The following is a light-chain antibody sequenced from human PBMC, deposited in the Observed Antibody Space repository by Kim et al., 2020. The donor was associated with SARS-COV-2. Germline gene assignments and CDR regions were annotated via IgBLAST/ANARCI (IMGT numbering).Light chain of an antibody. CDR2: GAS. CDR3: QQYGSSPRT. J-gene: IGKJ1*01. CDR1: QSVSSSY. V-gene: IGKV3-20*01. Sequence: APGAGSTHSCRASQSVSSSYLARYQQKPGQAPRLLIYGASSRATGIPDRFSGSGSGTDFTLTISRLEPEDFAVYYCQQYGSSPRTFGQGTKVDIK.